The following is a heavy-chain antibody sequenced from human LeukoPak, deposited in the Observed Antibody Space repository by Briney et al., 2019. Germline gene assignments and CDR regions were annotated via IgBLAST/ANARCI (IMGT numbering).Heavy chain of an antibody. V-gene: IGHV3-30*02. J-gene: IGHJ4*02. Sequence: PGGSLRLSCAASGFTFNNYGMHWVRQAPGKGLEWVAFIRYDGSKEFYADSVKGRFTISRDNAKNSLYLQMNSLRAEDSGLYYCARAGSYFDYWGQGTLVTVSS. CDR2: IRYDGSKE. CDR3: ARAGSYFDY. D-gene: IGHD1-26*01. CDR1: GFTFNNYG.